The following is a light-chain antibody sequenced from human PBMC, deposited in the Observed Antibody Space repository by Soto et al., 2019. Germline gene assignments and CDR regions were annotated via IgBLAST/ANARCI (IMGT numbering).Light chain of an antibody. Sequence: EIVLTQSPATLSLSPGERAPFSGGASKSLSSSSLAWYKQKPALAPRLLLYDASSRATGIPDRFSGSGSGTDFTLTISRLEPEDFAVYYCQQYGSSPYTFGQGTKLEIK. CDR1: KSLSSSS. CDR3: QQYGSSPYT. V-gene: IGKV3D-20*01. CDR2: DAS. J-gene: IGKJ2*01.